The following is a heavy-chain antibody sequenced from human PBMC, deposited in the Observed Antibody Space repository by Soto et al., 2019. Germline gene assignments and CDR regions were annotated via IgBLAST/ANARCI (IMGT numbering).Heavy chain of an antibody. CDR1: GYTFTNHG. CDR2: VSGYNDKT. Sequence: QVQLVQSGAELKKPGASVKVSCKASGYTFTNHGISWVRQAPGQGLEWVGWVSGYNDKTKSAQKFQGRVTMTTDTSTNTAYRELRSLRSDDSAVYFCARDFYPVAYFFYYWGQGTLVTVSS. J-gene: IGHJ4*02. D-gene: IGHD2-21*01. V-gene: IGHV1-18*04. CDR3: ARDFYPVAYFFYY.